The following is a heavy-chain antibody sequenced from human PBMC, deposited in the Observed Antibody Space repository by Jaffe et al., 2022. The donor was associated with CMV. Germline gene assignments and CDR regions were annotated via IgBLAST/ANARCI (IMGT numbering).Heavy chain of an antibody. V-gene: IGHV4-34*01. CDR2: INHSGST. Sequence: QVQLQQWGAGLLKPSETLSLTCAVYGGSFSGYYWSWIRQPPGKGLEWIGEINHSGSTNYNPSLKSRVTISVDTSKNQFSLKLSSVTAADTAVYYCAGGTYYYGSGGSRWGQGTLVTVSS. D-gene: IGHD3-10*01. CDR3: AGGTYYYGSGGSR. J-gene: IGHJ4*02. CDR1: GGSFSGYY.